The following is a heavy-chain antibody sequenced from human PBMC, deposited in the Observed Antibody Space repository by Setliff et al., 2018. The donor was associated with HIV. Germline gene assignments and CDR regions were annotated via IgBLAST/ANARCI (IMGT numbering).Heavy chain of an antibody. D-gene: IGHD3-16*02. Sequence: SETLSLTCSVSGGSISSGNYYWGWTRQPAGKGLEWIGHIYTDGTIKYNPSLKSRVAISLDTSKNQFSLKLSSVTAADTAVYYCASTLITFGGISVTTHYFQYWGQGSLVTVSS. CDR3: ASTLITFGGISVTTHYFQY. V-gene: IGHV4-61*09. CDR1: GGSISSGNYY. CDR2: IYTDGTI. J-gene: IGHJ4*02.